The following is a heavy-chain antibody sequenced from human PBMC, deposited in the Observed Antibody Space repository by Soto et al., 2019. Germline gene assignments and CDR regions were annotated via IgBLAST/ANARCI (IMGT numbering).Heavy chain of an antibody. CDR3: AREAGYSSSSYGFAP. Sequence: PSETLSLTCAVSGGSISSGGYSWSWIRQPPWKGLEWIGYIYHSGSTYYNPSLKSRVTISVDRSKNQFSLKLSSVTAADTAVYYCAREAGYSSSSYGFAPWGQGXLVTVYS. CDR1: GGSISSGGYS. J-gene: IGHJ5*02. D-gene: IGHD6-6*01. V-gene: IGHV4-30-2*01. CDR2: IYHSGST.